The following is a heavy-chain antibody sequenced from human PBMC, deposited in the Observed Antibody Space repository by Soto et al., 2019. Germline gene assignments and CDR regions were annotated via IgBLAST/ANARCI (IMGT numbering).Heavy chain of an antibody. V-gene: IGHV3-30*18. Sequence: QVQLVESGGGVVQPGRSLRLSCAASGFTFSSYGMHWVRQAPGKGLEWVAVISYDGSNKYYADSVKGRFTISRDNSKNTLYLQMNSLRAEDTAVYYCAKNALLWFGEGGYYGMDVWGQGTTVTVSS. J-gene: IGHJ6*02. CDR1: GFTFSSYG. CDR3: AKNALLWFGEGGYYGMDV. D-gene: IGHD3-10*01. CDR2: ISYDGSNK.